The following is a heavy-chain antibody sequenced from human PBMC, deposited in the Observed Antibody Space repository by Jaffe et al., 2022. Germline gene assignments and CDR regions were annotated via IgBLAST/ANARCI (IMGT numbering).Heavy chain of an antibody. J-gene: IGHJ4*02. D-gene: IGHD6-25*01. CDR1: GYSISSGYY. CDR2: IYHSGST. Sequence: QVQLQESGPGLVKPSETLSLTCAVSGYSISSGYYWGWIRQPPGKGLEWIGSIYHSGSTYYNPSLKSRVTISVDTSKNQFSLKLSSVTAADTAVYYCARHSSVVSFDYWGQGTLVTVSS. V-gene: IGHV4-38-2*01. CDR3: ARHSSVVSFDY.